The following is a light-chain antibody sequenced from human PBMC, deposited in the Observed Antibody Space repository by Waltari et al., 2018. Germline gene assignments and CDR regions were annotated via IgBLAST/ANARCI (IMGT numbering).Light chain of an antibody. J-gene: IGKJ4*01. CDR1: QSVSSAF. CDR2: GAS. Sequence: VLTQSPGTLSLSPGERATLSCRASQSVSSAFLAWDQQKPGQAPRLLIYGASYRATGIPDRFSGSGSGADFTLAINRLEPEDFAVYYCQHYVNSPQVTFGGGTKVEIK. V-gene: IGKV3-20*01. CDR3: QHYVNSPQVT.